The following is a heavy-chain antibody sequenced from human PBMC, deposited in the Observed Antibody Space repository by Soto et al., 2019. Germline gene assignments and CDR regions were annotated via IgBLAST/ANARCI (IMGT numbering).Heavy chain of an antibody. Sequence: QVQLVQSGAEVKKPGSSVKVSCKASGGTFSSYAISWVRQAPGQGLEWMGGIIPIFGTTNYAQKFQGRVTTTADESTSTAYMELSSLRSEDTAVYYCASHGITGTWVYCYGMDVWGQGTTVTVSS. J-gene: IGHJ6*02. CDR3: ASHGITGTWVYCYGMDV. D-gene: IGHD1-7*01. CDR1: GGTFSSYA. V-gene: IGHV1-69*12. CDR2: IIPIFGTT.